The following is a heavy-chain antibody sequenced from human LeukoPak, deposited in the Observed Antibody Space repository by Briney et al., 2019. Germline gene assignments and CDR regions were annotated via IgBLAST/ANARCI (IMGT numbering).Heavy chain of an antibody. CDR1: GFTFDDYA. J-gene: IGHJ5*02. V-gene: IGHV3-9*01. D-gene: IGHD6-13*01. CDR3: AKDPIRRAGYSSSWYPRNWFDP. CDR2: ISWNSGSI. Sequence: GRSLRLSCAASGFTFDDYAMHWVRQAPGKGLEWVSGISWNSGSIGYADSVKGRFTISRDNAKHSLYLQMNSLRAEDTALYYCAKDPIRRAGYSSSWYPRNWFDPWGQGTLVTVSS.